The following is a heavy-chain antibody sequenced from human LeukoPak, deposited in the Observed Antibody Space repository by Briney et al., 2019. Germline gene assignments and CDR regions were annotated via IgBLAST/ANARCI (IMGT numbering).Heavy chain of an antibody. CDR2: INPGSGDT. CDR1: GYTFTDYY. J-gene: IGHJ4*02. Sequence: ASVKVSCKGSGYTFTDYYMHWVRQAPGQGPEWMGWINPGSGDTNYAQKFQGRVTMTRDMSISTAYMELSSLRSDDTAVYYCARDLATSGFDYWGQGTLVTVSS. CDR3: ARDLATSGFDY. D-gene: IGHD6-6*01. V-gene: IGHV1-2*02.